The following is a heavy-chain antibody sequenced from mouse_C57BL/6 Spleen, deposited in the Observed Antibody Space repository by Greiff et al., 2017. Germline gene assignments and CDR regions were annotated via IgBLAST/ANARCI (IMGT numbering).Heavy chain of an antibody. D-gene: IGHD2-2*01. CDR1: GFSLTSYG. CDR3: AKTLYGYDVGYAMDY. J-gene: IGHJ4*01. V-gene: IGHV2-4*01. CDR2: IWSGGST. Sequence: VQLQQSGPGLVQPSQSLSITCTVSGFSLTSYGVHWVRQPLGKGLEWLGVIWSGGSTDYNAAFISRLSISKDNSKSQVFFKMNSLQADDTAIYYCAKTLYGYDVGYAMDYWGQGTSVTVSS.